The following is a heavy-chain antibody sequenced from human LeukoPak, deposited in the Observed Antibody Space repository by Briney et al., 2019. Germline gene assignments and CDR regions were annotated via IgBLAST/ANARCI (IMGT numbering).Heavy chain of an antibody. CDR1: GGSISSYY. D-gene: IGHD2-15*01. Sequence: PSETLSLTCTVSGGSISSYYWSWIRQPPGKGLEWIGYIYYSGSTNYNPSLKSRVTISVNTSNNQFSLRLNSVTAAETVVYYCAREGGEGNFDFWGQGTLVSVSS. CDR3: AREGGEGNFDF. V-gene: IGHV4-59*01. CDR2: IYYSGST. J-gene: IGHJ4*02.